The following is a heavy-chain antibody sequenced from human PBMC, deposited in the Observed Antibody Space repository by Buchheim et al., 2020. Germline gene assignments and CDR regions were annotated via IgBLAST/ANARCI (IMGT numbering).Heavy chain of an antibody. CDR2: IKQDGSEK. D-gene: IGHD3-3*01. Sequence: EVQLVESGGGLVQPGGSLRLSCAASGFTFSSYWMSWVRQAPGKGLEWVANIKQDGSEKYYVDSVKGRFTISRDNAKNSLYLQMNSLRAEDTAVYYCARSYYDFWSGNEYYFDYWGQGTL. V-gene: IGHV3-7*01. J-gene: IGHJ4*02. CDR1: GFTFSSYW. CDR3: ARSYYDFWSGNEYYFDY.